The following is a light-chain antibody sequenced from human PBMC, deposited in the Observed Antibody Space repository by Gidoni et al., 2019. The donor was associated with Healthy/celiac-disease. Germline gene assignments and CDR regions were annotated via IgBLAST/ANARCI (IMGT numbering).Light chain of an antibody. V-gene: IGKV3-20*01. CDR2: GAS. Sequence: EIVLTQSPGTLSLSPGESATLSCRASQSVSSSYLAWYQQKPGQAPRLLIYGASSRATGIPDRFIGSGSGTDFTLTISRLEPEDFAVYYCPQYGSPLTFGGGTKVEIK. CDR1: QSVSSSY. CDR3: PQYGSPLT. J-gene: IGKJ4*01.